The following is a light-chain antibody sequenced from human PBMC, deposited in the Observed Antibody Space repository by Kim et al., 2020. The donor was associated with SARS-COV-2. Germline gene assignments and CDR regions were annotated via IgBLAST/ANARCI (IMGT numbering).Light chain of an antibody. CDR1: VLAKKY. CDR3: YSAVDNNWL. V-gene: IGLV3-27*01. CDR2: KDN. J-gene: IGLJ3*02. Sequence: SYELTQPSSVSVSPGQTARITCSGDVLAKKYARWFQQKPGQAPVLVIYKDNERPSGIPERFSGSSSGTTVTLTISGAQVEDEADYYCYSAVDNNWLFGGGTQLTFL.